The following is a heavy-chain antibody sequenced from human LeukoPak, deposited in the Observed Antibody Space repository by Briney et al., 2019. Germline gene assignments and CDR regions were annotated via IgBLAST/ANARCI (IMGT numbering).Heavy chain of an antibody. Sequence: ASVKVSCKASGGTFSGYAISWVRQAPGQGLEWMGIINPSGGSTSYAQKFQGRVTMTRDTSTSTVYMELSSLRSEDTAVYYCAIVVAAARTGAFDIWGQGTMVTVSS. D-gene: IGHD2-15*01. J-gene: IGHJ3*02. V-gene: IGHV1-46*01. CDR2: INPSGGST. CDR3: AIVVAAARTGAFDI. CDR1: GGTFSGYA.